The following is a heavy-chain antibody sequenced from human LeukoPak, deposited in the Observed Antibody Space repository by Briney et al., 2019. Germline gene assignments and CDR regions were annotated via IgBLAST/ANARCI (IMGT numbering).Heavy chain of an antibody. CDR2: INNDGTAT. V-gene: IGHV3-74*01. CDR3: ATVSEY. CDR1: GFTFNYFW. J-gene: IGHJ4*02. Sequence: GGSLRLSCAASGFTFNYFWMQWVRQVPGKGLGWVSGINNDGTATYYADSVKGRFTISRDNAKNTVYLQMNGLRAEDTTVYYCATVSEYWGQGTLVTVSS.